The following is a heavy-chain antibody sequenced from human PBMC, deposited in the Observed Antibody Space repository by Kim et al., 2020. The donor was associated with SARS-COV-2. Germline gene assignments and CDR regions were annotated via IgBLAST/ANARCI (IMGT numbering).Heavy chain of an antibody. CDR3: AKDLKAYYDTSGAV. J-gene: IGHJ6*02. V-gene: IGHV3-30*18. D-gene: IGHD3-22*01. CDR2: ISNDGSRK. Sequence: GGSLRLSCAASGFTFSSYGMHWVRQAPGKGLEWVAVISNDGSRKVYADSVKGRLTISRDNSKNTVFLQMNSLTTEDTAVYYCAKDLKAYYDTSGAVWGQGPTVTVSS. CDR1: GFTFSSYG.